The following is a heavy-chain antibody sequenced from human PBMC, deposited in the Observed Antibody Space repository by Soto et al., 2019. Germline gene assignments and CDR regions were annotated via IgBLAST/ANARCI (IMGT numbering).Heavy chain of an antibody. CDR3: ARGESNYRLMFYY. D-gene: IGHD4-4*01. V-gene: IGHV3-48*02. CDR2: ISSSSSTI. J-gene: IGHJ4*02. CDR1: GFTFSSYS. Sequence: GGSLSLSCAASGFTFSSYSMNWVRQAPGKGLEWVSYISSSSSTIYYADSVKGRFTISRDNAKNSLYLQMNSLRDEDTAVYYCARGESNYRLMFYYWGQGTLVTVSS.